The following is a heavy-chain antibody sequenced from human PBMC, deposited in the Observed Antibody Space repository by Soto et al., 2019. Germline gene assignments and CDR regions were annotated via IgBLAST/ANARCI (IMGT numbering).Heavy chain of an antibody. CDR3: AKFEDCSGGSCYSKLGRLDP. D-gene: IGHD2-15*01. V-gene: IGHV3-9*01. Sequence: LEWASGISWNRGSIGYAASVKGRFTISRDNAKNSLYLQMNSLRAEDTALYYCAKFEDCSGGSCYSKLGRLDPWGQGTLVTVSS. CDR2: ISWNRGSI. J-gene: IGHJ5*02.